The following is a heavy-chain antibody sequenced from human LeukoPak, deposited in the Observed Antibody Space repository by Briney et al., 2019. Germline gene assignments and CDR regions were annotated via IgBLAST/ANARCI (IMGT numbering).Heavy chain of an antibody. CDR1: TFTFSSYA. D-gene: IGHD3-10*01. CDR2: IRATGGST. J-gene: IGHJ5*02. CDR3: ANTYYSSSPLDP. Sequence: PGGSLRLSCAASTFTFSSYAMSWVRQAPGKGLEWVSTIRATGGSTYYADSVKGRFTISRDVSKNTLYLQMNSLRADDTAVYYCANTYYSSSPLDPWGQGTLVTVSS. V-gene: IGHV3-23*01.